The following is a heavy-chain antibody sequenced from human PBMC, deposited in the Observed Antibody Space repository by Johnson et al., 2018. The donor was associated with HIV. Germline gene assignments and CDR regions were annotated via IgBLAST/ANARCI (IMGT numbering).Heavy chain of an antibody. CDR2: ISYDGSNK. D-gene: IGHD3-10*01. CDR1: GFTFSSYA. J-gene: IGHJ3*02. Sequence: QVQLVESGGGLVKPGGSLRLSCVASGFTFSSYAMHWVRQAPGKGLEWVAVISYDGSNKFYADSVKGRFTISRNNSKNTLYLQMNSLRAEDTAVYYCARSGYGSGSTHDAFDIWGQGTMVTVSS. V-gene: IGHV3-30*14. CDR3: ARSGYGSGSTHDAFDI.